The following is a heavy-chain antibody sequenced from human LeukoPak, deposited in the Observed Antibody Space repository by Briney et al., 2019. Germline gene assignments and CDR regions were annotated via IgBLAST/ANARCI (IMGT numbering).Heavy chain of an antibody. CDR2: ISSSSSTI. CDR3: AREGEYCSSTSCYYFDY. CDR1: GFTFSSYS. Sequence: PGGSLRLSCAASGFTFSSYSMNWVRQAPGKGLEWVSYISSSSSTIYYADSVKGRFTISRDNAKNSLYLQMNSLGAEDTAVYYCAREGEYCSSTSCYYFDYWGQGTLVTVSS. V-gene: IGHV3-48*01. J-gene: IGHJ4*02. D-gene: IGHD2-2*01.